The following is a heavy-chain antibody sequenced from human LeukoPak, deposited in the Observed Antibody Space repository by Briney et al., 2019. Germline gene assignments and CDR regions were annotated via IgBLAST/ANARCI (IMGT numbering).Heavy chain of an antibody. CDR1: GFTFSSYW. CDR3: ARDRYITMVRGVIGPDY. Sequence: GGSLRLSCAGSGFTFSSYWMSWVRQAPGKGLEWVANMKGDGGERHYVDSVKGRFTISRDNAKNSLYLQMNSLRAEDTAVYYCARDRYITMVRGVIGPDYWGQGTLVTVSS. J-gene: IGHJ4*02. V-gene: IGHV3-7*01. D-gene: IGHD3-10*01. CDR2: MKGDGGER.